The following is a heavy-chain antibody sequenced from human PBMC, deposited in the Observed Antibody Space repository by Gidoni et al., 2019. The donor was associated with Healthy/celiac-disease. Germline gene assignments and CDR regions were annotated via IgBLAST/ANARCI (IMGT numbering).Heavy chain of an antibody. V-gene: IGHV1-46*03. CDR1: GYTFTSYY. D-gene: IGHD3-10*01. Sequence: QVQLVQSGAEVKKPGASVKVSCKASGYTFTSYYMHWVQPAPRQGLAWMGIINPSGGSTSYAQKCQGRVTMTRDTSTSTVYMELSSLRSEDTAVYYCARDRDPRGECWFDPWDQGTLVTVSS. CDR3: ARDRDPRGECWFDP. J-gene: IGHJ5*02. CDR2: INPSGGST.